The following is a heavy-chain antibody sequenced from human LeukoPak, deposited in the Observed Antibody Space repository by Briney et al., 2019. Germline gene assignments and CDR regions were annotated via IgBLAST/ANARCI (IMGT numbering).Heavy chain of an antibody. V-gene: IGHV3-23*01. CDR2: ISGSGGST. CDR1: GFTFSSYA. Sequence: PGGSLRLSCAASGFTFSSYAMSWVRQAPGKGLEWVSAISGSGGSTYYADSVKGRFTISRDNSKNTLYLQMNSLRAEDTAAYYCAKDFRSGSYYTDYWGQGTLVTVSS. D-gene: IGHD1-26*01. CDR3: AKDFRSGSYYTDY. J-gene: IGHJ4*02.